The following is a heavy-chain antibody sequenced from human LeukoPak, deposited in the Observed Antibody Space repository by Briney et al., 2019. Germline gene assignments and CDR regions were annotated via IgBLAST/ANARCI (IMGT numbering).Heavy chain of an antibody. V-gene: IGHV3-30*03. D-gene: IGHD2-2*01. J-gene: IGHJ4*02. CDR3: ARVSVCSSTSCYSVFDY. CDR1: GFTFSSYG. CDR2: ISYDGSNK. Sequence: GGSLRLSCAASGFTFSSYGMHWVRQAPGKGLEWVAVISYDGSNKYYADSVKGRFTISRDNAKNTLHLQMNRLRAEDTAVYYCARVSVCSSTSCYSVFDYLGQGTLVTVSS.